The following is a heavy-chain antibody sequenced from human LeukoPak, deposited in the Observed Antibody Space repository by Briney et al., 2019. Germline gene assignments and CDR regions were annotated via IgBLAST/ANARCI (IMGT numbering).Heavy chain of an antibody. CDR2: IYYSGST. Sequence: SETLSPTCTVSGGSISSGGYYWSWIRQHPGKGLEWIGYIYYSGSTYYNPSLKSRVTISVDTSKNQFSLKLSSVTAADTAVYYCARENYGGNSYYGMDVWGQGTTVTVSS. CDR1: GGSISSGGYY. V-gene: IGHV4-31*03. D-gene: IGHD4-23*01. J-gene: IGHJ6*02. CDR3: ARENYGGNSYYGMDV.